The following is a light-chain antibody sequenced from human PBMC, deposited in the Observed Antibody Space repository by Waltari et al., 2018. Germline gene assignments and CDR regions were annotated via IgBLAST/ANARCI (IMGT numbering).Light chain of an antibody. V-gene: IGKV4-1*01. CDR1: QSVLYSPNNKNY. J-gene: IGKJ1*01. Sequence: DIVMTQSPDSLAVSLGERATINCKSSQSVLYSPNNKNYLTWYQQKPGQPPKLLIYWASTRESGVPDQFSGSGSGTDFTLTISSLQAEDVAVYYCQQYYNTPWTFGQGTKVEIK. CDR2: WAS. CDR3: QQYYNTPWT.